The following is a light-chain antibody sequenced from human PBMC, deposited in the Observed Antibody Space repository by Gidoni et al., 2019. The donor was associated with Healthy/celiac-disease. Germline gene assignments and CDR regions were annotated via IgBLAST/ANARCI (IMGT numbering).Light chain of an antibody. CDR3: QQHNNWPLT. CDR2: GAS. V-gene: IGKV3-15*01. J-gene: IGKJ4*01. CDR1: QSLSSY. Sequence: EIVMTQSPATLSVSPGESATLSCRASQSLSSYLAWYQQKPGQAPRLLIYGASTRDTGVPARFSGSGSGSEFTLPISSLQSEDFAVYYCQQHNNWPLTFGGGTKVEIK.